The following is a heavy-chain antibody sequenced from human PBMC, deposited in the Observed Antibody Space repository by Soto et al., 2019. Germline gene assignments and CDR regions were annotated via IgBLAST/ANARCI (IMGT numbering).Heavy chain of an antibody. CDR2: IYNSGST. CDR3: ARGGNGRYYYYGMDV. J-gene: IGHJ6*02. D-gene: IGHD4-4*01. CDR1: GGSVNGGSYY. V-gene: IGHV4-61*01. Sequence: QVQLQESGPGLVKPSETLSLTCTVSGGSVNGGSYYWSWIRQPPGKALEWIGYIYNSGSTKYNPSLKSRITISVDTSKNQFSLKLSSVTAADTAVYYCARGGNGRYYYYGMDVWGQGTTVTVSS.